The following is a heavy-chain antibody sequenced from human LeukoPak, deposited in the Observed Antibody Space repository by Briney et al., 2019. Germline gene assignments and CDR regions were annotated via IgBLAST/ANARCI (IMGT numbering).Heavy chain of an antibody. V-gene: IGHV3-20*04. Sequence: PGGSLRLSCAASGFTFDDYGMSWVRQAPGKGLEWVSGINWNGGSTGYADSVKGRFTIPRDNSRNTLYLQVNSLRAEDTAIYYCAKNTITGTGPNLFDYWGQGTLVTVSS. CDR2: INWNGGST. CDR3: AKNTITGTGPNLFDY. J-gene: IGHJ4*02. CDR1: GFTFDDYG. D-gene: IGHD1-20*01.